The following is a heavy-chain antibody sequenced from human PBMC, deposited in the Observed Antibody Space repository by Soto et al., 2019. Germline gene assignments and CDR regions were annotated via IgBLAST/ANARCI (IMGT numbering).Heavy chain of an antibody. J-gene: IGHJ6*02. CDR2: ISYDGSNK. CDR1: GFSFSSYD. Sequence: GGSLRLSCAASGFSFSSYDMHWVRQAPGKGLEWVAVISYDGSNKYYADSVKGRFTISRDNSKNTLYLQMNSLRAEDTAVYYCAREYANFDWLYDYGMDVWGQGTTVTVSS. CDR3: AREYANFDWLYDYGMDV. V-gene: IGHV3-30-3*01. D-gene: IGHD3-9*01.